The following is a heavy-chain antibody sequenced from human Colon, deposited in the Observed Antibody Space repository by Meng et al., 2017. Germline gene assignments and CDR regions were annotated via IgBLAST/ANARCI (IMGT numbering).Heavy chain of an antibody. D-gene: IGHD5-18*01. V-gene: IGHV6-1*01. CDR3: ARDHGYSYGLPLDY. J-gene: IGHJ4*02. CDR2: TYYRSKWYN. CDR1: GDSVSSKSAA. Sequence: QVHLQQSGPGLVTPSQTLSLTCAISGDSVSSKSAAWSWIRQSPSRGLEWLGRTYYRSKWYNDYAVSVKSRMTFNADTSKNQVSLQVNSVTPEDTAVYYCARDHGYSYGLPLDYWGQGILVTVSS.